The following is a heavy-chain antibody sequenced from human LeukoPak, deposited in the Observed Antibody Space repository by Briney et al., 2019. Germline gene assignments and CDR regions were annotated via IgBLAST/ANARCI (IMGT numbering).Heavy chain of an antibody. V-gene: IGHV1-69*04. CDR3: ARERGSAARPLDY. CDR2: IIPILGIA. Sequence: SVKVSCKASAGTFSSYTISWVRQAPGQGLEWMGRIIPILGIANYAQKFQGRVTITADNSTSTAYMQLSSLRSEDTAVYYCARERGSAARPLDYWGQGTLLTVSS. D-gene: IGHD6-6*01. J-gene: IGHJ4*02. CDR1: AGTFSSYT.